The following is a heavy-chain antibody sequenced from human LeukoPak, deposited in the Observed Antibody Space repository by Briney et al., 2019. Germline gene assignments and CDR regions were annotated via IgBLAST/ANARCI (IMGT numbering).Heavy chain of an antibody. CDR2: TYYRSKWHN. D-gene: IGHD2-15*01. Sequence: SQTLSLTCAISGDSVSSSSAAWNWIRQSPSRGLEWLGRTYYRSKWHNDYAVSVKITIDPDTSKNKFSLQLNSVTPEDTPVYHCAFCGRVVIALVVAGTISWRGSYSDYWGQGTLVTVSS. V-gene: IGHV6-1*01. CDR3: AFCGRVVIALVVAGTISWRGSYSDY. CDR1: GDSVSSSSAA. J-gene: IGHJ4*02.